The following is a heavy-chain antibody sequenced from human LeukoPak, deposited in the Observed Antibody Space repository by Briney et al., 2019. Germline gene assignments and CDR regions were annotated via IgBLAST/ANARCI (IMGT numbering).Heavy chain of an antibody. Sequence: GASVEVSCKASGGTFSNYAINWVRQAPGQGLEWMGGIIPIFGTPNYAQKFQGRVTITADESTSTAYMELRSLKSKDTAVYYCARDWGMGPSSSWAWGQGTLVTVSS. D-gene: IGHD6-13*01. J-gene: IGHJ5*02. CDR3: ARDWGMGPSSSWA. CDR2: IIPIFGTP. V-gene: IGHV1-69*13. CDR1: GGTFSNYA.